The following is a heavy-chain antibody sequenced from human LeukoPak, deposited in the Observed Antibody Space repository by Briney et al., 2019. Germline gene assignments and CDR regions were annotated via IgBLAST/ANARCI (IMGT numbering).Heavy chain of an antibody. CDR2: IRYDGSNK. D-gene: IGHD3-22*01. Sequence: GGSLRLSCAASGFTFSSYGMHWVRQAPGKGLEWAAFIRYDGSNKYYADSVKGRFTISRDNSKNTLYLQMNSLRAEDTAVYYCAKDLTYDSSGSLDYWGQGTLVTVSS. CDR1: GFTFSSYG. CDR3: AKDLTYDSSGSLDY. V-gene: IGHV3-30*02. J-gene: IGHJ4*02.